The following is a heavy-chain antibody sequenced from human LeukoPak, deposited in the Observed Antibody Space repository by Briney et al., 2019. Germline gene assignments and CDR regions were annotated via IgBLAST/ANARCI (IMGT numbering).Heavy chain of an antibody. CDR2: INPNSGGT. CDR3: AREGYYYDSSGYSKVLFDY. Sequence: GASVKVSCKTSGYTFTESGISWLRQAPGQGLEWMGWINPNSGGTNYAQKFQGRVTMTRDTSISTAYMELSRLRSDDTAVYYCAREGYYYDSSGYSKVLFDYWGQGTLVTVSS. CDR1: GYTFTESG. V-gene: IGHV1-2*02. D-gene: IGHD3-22*01. J-gene: IGHJ4*02.